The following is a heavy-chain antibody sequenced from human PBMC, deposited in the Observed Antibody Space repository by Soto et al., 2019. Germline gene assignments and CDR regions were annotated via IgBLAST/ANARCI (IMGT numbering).Heavy chain of an antibody. D-gene: IGHD3-10*01. CDR1: GFTSRSIT. J-gene: IGHJ4*02. CDR2: IGTSDSSI. V-gene: IGHV3-21*02. CDR3: AREPSTMIRAYN. Sequence: EVQLVESGGGLVKPGGSLSLSCAPSGFTSRSITISWFRQPPGKGLEWVSSIGTSDSSIYYADSVRGRFTISKDNAKNSVYLQMDSLRAEDTAIYHCAREPSTMIRAYNWGQGTLVTVSS.